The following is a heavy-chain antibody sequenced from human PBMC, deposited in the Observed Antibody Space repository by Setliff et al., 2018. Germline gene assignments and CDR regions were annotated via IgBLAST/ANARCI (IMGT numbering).Heavy chain of an antibody. J-gene: IGHJ6*03. D-gene: IGHD3-22*01. CDR1: GGTFSSYG. CDR2: TIPIFGTT. V-gene: IGHV1-69*05. Sequence: SVKVSCKASGGTFSSYGISWVRQAPGQGLEWMGGTIPIFGTTNYAQKFQGRVSISTDESTSTAFMQLSSLRSEDTAVYYCVREGVDSRSSTDYRYYMDVWGKGTTVTVSS. CDR3: VREGVDSRSSTDYRYYMDV.